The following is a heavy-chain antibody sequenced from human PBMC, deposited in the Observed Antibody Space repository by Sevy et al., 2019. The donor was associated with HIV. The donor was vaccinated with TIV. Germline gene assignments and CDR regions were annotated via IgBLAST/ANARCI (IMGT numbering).Heavy chain of an antibody. D-gene: IGHD2-15*01. Sequence: GGSLRLSCVASGFAFSRNWMHWVRQAPGKGLVWVSRVNSDGTITHYADSVKGRFTISRDNAKNTLSLQMSSLRAEDTALYYCAKDSFWGQGTLVTVSS. J-gene: IGHJ4*02. V-gene: IGHV3-74*01. CDR2: VNSDGTIT. CDR1: GFAFSRNW. CDR3: AKDSF.